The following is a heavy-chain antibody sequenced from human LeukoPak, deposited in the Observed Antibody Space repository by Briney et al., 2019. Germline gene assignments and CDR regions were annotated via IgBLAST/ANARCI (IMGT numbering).Heavy chain of an antibody. CDR3: ASSGRIIVPAVMSY. J-gene: IGHJ4*02. D-gene: IGHD2-2*01. Sequence: PGRSLRLSWAAAGFTFSSYAMHWVRQAPGKGLEWVAVISYDGSNKYYADSVKGRFAISRDNSKNTLYLQMNSLRAEDTAVYYCASSGRIIVPAVMSYWGQGTLVTVSS. V-gene: IGHV3-30*09. CDR1: GFTFSSYA. CDR2: ISYDGSNK.